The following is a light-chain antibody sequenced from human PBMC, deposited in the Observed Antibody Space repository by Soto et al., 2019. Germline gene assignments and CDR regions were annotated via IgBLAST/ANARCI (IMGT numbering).Light chain of an antibody. J-gene: IGKJ1*01. CDR2: GAS. V-gene: IGKV3-20*01. CDR3: QHYNSYSEA. Sequence: EIVMTQSPGTLSLSPGEGATLSCRASQSITTHYLAWYQQKPGQTPRLLIYGASTRATGIPDRFSGSGSGTDFTLAISTLEPDDFATYYCQHYNSYSEAFGQGTKVDIK. CDR1: QSITTHY.